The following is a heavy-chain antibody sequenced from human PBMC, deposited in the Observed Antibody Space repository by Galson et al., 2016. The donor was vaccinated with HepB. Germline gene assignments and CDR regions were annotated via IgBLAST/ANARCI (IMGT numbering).Heavy chain of an antibody. Sequence: SETLSLTCAVSGGSISSDNWWSWVRQPPGKGLEWIGEIYYRGSTNYNPSLKSRVTISVDKSSNQFSLTLNSVTAADTAEYYCARKYGEYISRAKNWFDPWGRGSLVIVSS. D-gene: IGHD4-17*01. J-gene: IGHJ5*02. CDR2: IYYRGST. V-gene: IGHV4-4*02. CDR1: GGSISSDNW. CDR3: ARKYGEYISRAKNWFDP.